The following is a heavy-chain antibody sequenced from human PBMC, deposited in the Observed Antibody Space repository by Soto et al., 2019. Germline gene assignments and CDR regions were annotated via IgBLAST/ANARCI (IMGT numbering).Heavy chain of an antibody. J-gene: IGHJ2*01. D-gene: IGHD2-2*01. V-gene: IGHV3-73*01. CDR2: IRSKANSYAT. CDR3: TRRDIVVVPAADSYWYFDL. CDR1: GFTFSGSA. Sequence: EVQLVESGGGLVQPGGSLKLSCAASGFTFSGSAMHWVRQASGKGLEWVGRIRSKANSYATAYAASVKGRFTSSRDDSKNTAYLQMNRLKTEDTAVYYCTRRDIVVVPAADSYWYFDLWGRGTLVTVSS.